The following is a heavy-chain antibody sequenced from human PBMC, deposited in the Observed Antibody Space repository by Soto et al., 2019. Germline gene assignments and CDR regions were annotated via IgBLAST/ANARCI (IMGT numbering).Heavy chain of an antibody. CDR2: ITDNGRNT. D-gene: IGHD4-17*01. CDR1: GFTFSRDG. Sequence: GGSLRLSCAASGFTFSRDGMSWVRQAPGKGLEWVSLITDNGRNTYYADSVKGRFTISRDNTKNTLFLQMNSLRDEDTAVYYCAKERATTTAFDYWGQGALVTVSS. CDR3: AKERATTTAFDY. J-gene: IGHJ4*02. V-gene: IGHV3-23*01.